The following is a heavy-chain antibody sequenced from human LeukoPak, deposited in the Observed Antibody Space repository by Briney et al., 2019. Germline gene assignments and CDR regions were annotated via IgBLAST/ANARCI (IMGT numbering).Heavy chain of an antibody. Sequence: SETLSLTCAVYGGTFSGYYWSWIRQPPGKGLEWIGEINHSGSTNYNPSLKSRVTISVDTSKNQFSLKLSSVTAADTAVYYCATLGYSYGTDYWGQGTLVTVSS. CDR2: INHSGST. D-gene: IGHD5-18*01. CDR3: ATLGYSYGTDY. J-gene: IGHJ4*02. V-gene: IGHV4-34*08. CDR1: GGTFSGYY.